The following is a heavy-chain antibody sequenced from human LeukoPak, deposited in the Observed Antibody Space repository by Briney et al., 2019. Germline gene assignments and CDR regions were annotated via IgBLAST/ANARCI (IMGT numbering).Heavy chain of an antibody. Sequence: GGSRRLACSAAGFACSNYAMQWLRQAPGKGLEFVSGISSTGGSTNYPDSVKDRFSISRDNSKNTLYLQMTSLRADDTAVYYCVKDQHCSTISCATRTGFDPWGQGTSVTVSS. J-gene: IGHJ5*02. V-gene: IGHV3-64D*06. CDR1: GFACSNYA. CDR3: VKDQHCSTISCATRTGFDP. D-gene: IGHD2-2*01. CDR2: ISSTGGST.